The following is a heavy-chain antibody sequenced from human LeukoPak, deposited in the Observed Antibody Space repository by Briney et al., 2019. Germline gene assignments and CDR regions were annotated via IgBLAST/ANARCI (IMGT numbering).Heavy chain of an antibody. J-gene: IGHJ6*03. Sequence: SETLSLTCTVSGGSISSSSYYWGWIRQPPGKGLEWIGSIYYSGSTYHNPSLKSRVTMSVDTSKNQFSLKLNSVTAADTALYYCAREMVWLRLDYYYMDVWGKGTTVTISS. CDR1: GGSISSSSYY. CDR3: AREMVWLRLDYYYMDV. CDR2: IYYSGST. D-gene: IGHD5-12*01. V-gene: IGHV4-39*07.